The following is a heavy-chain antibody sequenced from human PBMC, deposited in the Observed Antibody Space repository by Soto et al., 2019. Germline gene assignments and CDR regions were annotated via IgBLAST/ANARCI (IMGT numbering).Heavy chain of an antibody. J-gene: IGHJ4*02. CDR3: GGGGAFHF. Sequence: QVQLVQSGAEVKKPGASVKVSCQTSGYTFTNYDINWVRQATGRGIEWMGWMNPHTGDTGYAQKFQGRVTMTASPSISTAYTELRSLRSDATAVYYCGGGGAFHFWGQGTLVTVSS. V-gene: IGHV1-8*01. CDR1: GYTFTNYD. CDR2: MNPHTGDT.